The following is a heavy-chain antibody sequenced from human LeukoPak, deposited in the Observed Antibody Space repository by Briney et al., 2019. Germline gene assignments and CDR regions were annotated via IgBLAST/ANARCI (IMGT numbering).Heavy chain of an antibody. CDR1: GFTFSSYA. J-gene: IGHJ5*02. V-gene: IGHV3-23*01. D-gene: IGHD4-17*01. Sequence: PGGSLRLSCAASGFTFSSYAMSWVRQTPGKGLEWVSGISATGSSTYYADSVKGRFTISRDNSKNTLSLQMNSLRAEDTAVYYCAKDHTGVYGDSNTICWFDPWGQGTLVTVSS. CDR3: AKDHTGVYGDSNTICWFDP. CDR2: ISATGSST.